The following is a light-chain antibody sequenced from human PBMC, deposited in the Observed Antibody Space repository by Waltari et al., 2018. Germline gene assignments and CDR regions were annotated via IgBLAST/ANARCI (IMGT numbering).Light chain of an antibody. CDR2: DAS. V-gene: IGKV3-15*01. CDR1: QSVSSK. CDR3: QQYSNWPPVT. J-gene: IGKJ1*01. Sequence: ETVMTQSPSTLSVSPGERDTISCRASQSVSSKLAWYQQTPGQAPRLLIYDASTRATGIPSRFSGSGSGTEFTLTISSLQSEDFAVYFCQQYSNWPPVTFGQGTKVEIQ.